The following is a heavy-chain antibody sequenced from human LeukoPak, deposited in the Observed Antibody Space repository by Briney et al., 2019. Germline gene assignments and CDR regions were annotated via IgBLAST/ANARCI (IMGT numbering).Heavy chain of an antibody. CDR3: ARENSPYYYYGLDV. V-gene: IGHV3-11*01. CDR1: GFTFSDYY. J-gene: IGHJ6*02. D-gene: IGHD2/OR15-2a*01. Sequence: GGSLRLSCAASGFTFSDYYMSWIRQAPGKGLEWVSYISSSGSTIYYADSVKGRFTISRDNSKNTLYLQMNSLRAEDTAVYYCARENSPYYYYGLDVWGQGITVTVSS. CDR2: ISSSGSTI.